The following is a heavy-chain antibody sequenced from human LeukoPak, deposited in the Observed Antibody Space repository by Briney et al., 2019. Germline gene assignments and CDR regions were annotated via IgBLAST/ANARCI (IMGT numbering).Heavy chain of an antibody. V-gene: IGHV5-51*01. CDR2: IYPGDSDT. CDR3: AGHFFDTVDAFDV. D-gene: IGHD2-2*02. J-gene: IGHJ3*01. Sequence: GESLKISCKASGFSFTNYWIGWVRQMPGKGLEWMGIIYPGDSDTRYSPSFQGQVTISADKSSSTAYLQWRSLKASDTAMYYCAGHFFDTVDAFDVWGQGTIVVVSA. CDR1: GFSFTNYW.